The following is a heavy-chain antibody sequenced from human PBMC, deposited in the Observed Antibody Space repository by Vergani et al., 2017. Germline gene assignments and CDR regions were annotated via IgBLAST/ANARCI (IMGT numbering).Heavy chain of an antibody. J-gene: IGHJ6*03. CDR3: VDRKTECGTTGXFYPFDYYYYMDV. V-gene: IGHV2-5*04. CDR1: GFSLNTRGVS. Sequence: QITLKESGPTLVKPTQTLTLTCTFSGFSLNTRGVSVAWIRQPPGKALDWLALIYWNDDQHYSPSLNNSVTITKDTSKNQVVLTMTNMDYVDTGTYYCVDRKTECGTTGXFYPFDYYYYMDVWGKGTTVTVSS. CDR2: IYWNDDQ. D-gene: IGHD1-7*01.